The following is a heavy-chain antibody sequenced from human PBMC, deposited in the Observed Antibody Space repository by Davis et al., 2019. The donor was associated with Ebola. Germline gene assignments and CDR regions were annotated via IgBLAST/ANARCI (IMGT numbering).Heavy chain of an antibody. CDR2: IYPGDSDT. CDR3: ARHVLNGASCYPDF. Sequence: GESLKISCKGSGYRFTSYWIGWVRQMPGKGLEWMGIIYPGDSDTRYSPSFQGQVTISVDKSISNAYLQWSSLKASDTAMYYCARHVLNGASCYPDFWGQGTLVTVSS. CDR1: GYRFTSYW. J-gene: IGHJ4*02. D-gene: IGHD2-15*01. V-gene: IGHV5-51*01.